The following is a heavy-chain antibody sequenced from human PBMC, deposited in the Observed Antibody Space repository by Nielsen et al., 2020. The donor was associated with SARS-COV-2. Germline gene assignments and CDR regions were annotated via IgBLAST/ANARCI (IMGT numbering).Heavy chain of an antibody. J-gene: IGHJ6*02. CDR3: ATVPLGLLNYGMDV. V-gene: IGHV1-18*01. Sequence: ASVKVSCKASGYAFTSYGISWVRQAPGQGLEWMGWISAYNGNTNYAQKLQGRVTMTTDTSTSTAYMELRSLRSDDTAVYYCATVPLGLLNYGMDVWGQGTTVTVSS. CDR1: GYAFTSYG. CDR2: ISAYNGNT. D-gene: IGHD3-10*01.